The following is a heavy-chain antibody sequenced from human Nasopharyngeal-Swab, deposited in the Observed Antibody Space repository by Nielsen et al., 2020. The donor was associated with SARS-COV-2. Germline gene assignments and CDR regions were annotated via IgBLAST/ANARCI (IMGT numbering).Heavy chain of an antibody. CDR3: VKDSSGYEFDS. Sequence: GESLKISCSASGFTFSNYAMQWVRQAPGKGLEYVSAISSTGGNTYYTDSVKGRFTISRDNSKNTLYLQMGSLRVEDTAVYYCVKDSSGYEFDSWGQGTLVTVSS. J-gene: IGHJ4*02. V-gene: IGHV3-64D*06. CDR1: GFTFSNYA. CDR2: ISSTGGNT. D-gene: IGHD3-22*01.